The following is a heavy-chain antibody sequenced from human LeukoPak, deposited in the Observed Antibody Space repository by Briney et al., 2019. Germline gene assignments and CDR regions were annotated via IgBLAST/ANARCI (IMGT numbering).Heavy chain of an antibody. J-gene: IGHJ4*02. V-gene: IGHV3-53*01. D-gene: IGHD5-24*01. CDR1: GFTVSSNY. CDR3: ARDWRWNGDGYN. CDR2: IYSGGST. Sequence: GGSLRLSCAASGFTVSSNYMSWVRQAPGEGLEWVSVIYSGGSTYYAESVKGRFTISRDNSKNTLYLQMNSLRAEDTAVYYCARDWRWNGDGYNWGQGTLVTVSS.